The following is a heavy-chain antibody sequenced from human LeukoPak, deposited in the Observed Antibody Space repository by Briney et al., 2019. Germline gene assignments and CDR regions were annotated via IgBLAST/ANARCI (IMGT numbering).Heavy chain of an antibody. J-gene: IGHJ6*02. CDR2: VNLQGST. V-gene: IGHV4-4*02. Sequence: SGTLSLTCGVSGGSISNTNWWTWVRQPPGEGLEWIGEVNLQGSTNYNPSLKSRVTISVDTSKNQFSLKLSSVTAADTAVYYCARVRGYYDSSGYYPSYYYYYGMDVWGQGTTVTVSS. CDR3: ARVRGYYDSSGYYPSYYYYYGMDV. D-gene: IGHD3-22*01. CDR1: GGSISNTNW.